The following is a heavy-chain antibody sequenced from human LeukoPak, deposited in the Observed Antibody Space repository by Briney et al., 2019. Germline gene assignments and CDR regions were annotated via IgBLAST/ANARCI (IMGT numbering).Heavy chain of an antibody. Sequence: SETLSLTCTVSGGSISSGGYYWSWIRQPAGKGLEWIGRIYTSGSTNYNPSLKSRVTISLDTSKNQFSLKLTSVTAADTAVYYCARDRRDSLGIWENSYSYYMDVWGKGTTVTVSS. CDR1: GGSISSGGYY. CDR3: ARDRRDSLGIWENSYSYYMDV. CDR2: IYTSGST. J-gene: IGHJ6*03. D-gene: IGHD7-27*01. V-gene: IGHV4-61*02.